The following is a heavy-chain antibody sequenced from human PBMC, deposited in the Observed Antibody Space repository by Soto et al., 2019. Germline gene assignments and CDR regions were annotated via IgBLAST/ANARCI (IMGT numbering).Heavy chain of an antibody. CDR2: IYGGGST. J-gene: IGHJ6*03. V-gene: IGHV3-66*01. D-gene: IGHD5-12*01. CDR1: GFTVNSHY. Sequence: PGGSLRLSCAASGFTVNSHYMSWVRQAPGKGPEWVSVIYGGGSTYYADPVKGRFAISRDNSRNTLYLQMSSLRAEDTAVYYCARAFSAYDSYYYFLDVWGKGSSVIVSS. CDR3: ARAFSAYDSYYYFLDV.